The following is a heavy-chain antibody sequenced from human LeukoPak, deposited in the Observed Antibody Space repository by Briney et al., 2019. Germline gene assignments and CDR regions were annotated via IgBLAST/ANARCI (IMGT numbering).Heavy chain of an antibody. CDR1: GYTFTSYG. D-gene: IGHD2-21*02. J-gene: IGHJ4*02. V-gene: IGHV1-18*01. Sequence: ASVKVSCKASGYTFTSYGISWVRQAPGPGLEWMGWISAYNGNTNYAQNLQGRVTMTTDTSTSTAYMELRSLRSDDTAVYYCARAGHSYCGGDCYSGTGNYWGQGTLVTVSS. CDR3: ARAGHSYCGGDCYSGTGNY. CDR2: ISAYNGNT.